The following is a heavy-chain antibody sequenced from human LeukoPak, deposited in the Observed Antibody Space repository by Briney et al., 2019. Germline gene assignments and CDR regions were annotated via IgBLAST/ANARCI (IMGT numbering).Heavy chain of an antibody. J-gene: IGHJ4*02. CDR2: IKQDGSGE. V-gene: IGHV3-7*01. D-gene: IGHD1-20*01. Sequence: GGSLRLSCAASGFTFSHDWMSWVRQAPGKGLEWVASIKQDGSGEHYVDSVKGRFTISRDNAKNSLYLQMNNLRAEDTAVYYCARDHYNWTPDQGYKVFDYWGQGTLVTVSS. CDR1: GFTFSHDW. CDR3: ARDHYNWTPDQGYKVFDY.